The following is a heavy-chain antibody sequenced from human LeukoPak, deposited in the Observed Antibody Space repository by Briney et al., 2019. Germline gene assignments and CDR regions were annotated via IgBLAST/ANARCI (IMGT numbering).Heavy chain of an antibody. Sequence: GGSLRLSCAASGFIFSSAWMTWVRQAPGKGLECAGRIKSKTDGGTTDYAAPVKGRFTISRDDSKNTVYLQMNSLKTEDTAVYYCSAALDYWGQGTLVTVSS. J-gene: IGHJ4*02. CDR1: GFIFSSAW. V-gene: IGHV3-15*01. D-gene: IGHD2-15*01. CDR2: IKSKTDGGTT. CDR3: SAALDY.